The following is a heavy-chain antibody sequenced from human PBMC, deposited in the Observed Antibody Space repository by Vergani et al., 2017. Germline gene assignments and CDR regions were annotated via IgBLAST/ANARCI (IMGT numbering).Heavy chain of an antibody. V-gene: IGHV1-18*04. J-gene: IGHJ1*01. CDR2: ISAYNGNT. CDR3: ARDWGIVGEPGNYFQH. CDR1: GYTFIGYG. D-gene: IGHD1-26*01. Sequence: QVQLVQSGAEVKKPGASVKVSCKASGYTFIGYGISWVRQAPGQGLEWMGWISAYNGNTNYAQKLQGRVTMTTDTSTTTAYMELRSLRSDDTAVYYCARDWGIVGEPGNYFQHWGQGTLVTVSS.